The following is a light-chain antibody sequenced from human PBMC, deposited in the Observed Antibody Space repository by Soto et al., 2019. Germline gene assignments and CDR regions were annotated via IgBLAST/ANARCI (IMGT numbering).Light chain of an antibody. V-gene: IGKV1-6*01. CDR3: LQDYNSPRT. CDR1: QAIRSD. Sequence: AVQMTQSPSSLSASVGDRVTITCRASQAIRSDLGWYQMKPGKVPKLLIYAASNLQSGVPSRFIGRGYGTDFTLTISSLQPEDFATYYCLQDYNSPRTFGQGTKVDIK. J-gene: IGKJ1*01. CDR2: AAS.